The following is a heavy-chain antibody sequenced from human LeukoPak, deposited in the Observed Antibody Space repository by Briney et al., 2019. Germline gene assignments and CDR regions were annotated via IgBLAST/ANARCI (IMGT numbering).Heavy chain of an antibody. J-gene: IGHJ4*02. D-gene: IGHD3-22*01. V-gene: IGHV1-2*02. Sequence: ASVKVSCKASGYTFTDYYMHWVRQAPGQGLEWMGWINPDSGDTNYAQKFQGRVTMTRDTSISTVHMELSRLRSDDTAVYYCARYDSSGYTDYYFDYWGQGTLVTVSS. CDR3: ARYDSSGYTDYYFDY. CDR1: GYTFTDYY. CDR2: INPDSGDT.